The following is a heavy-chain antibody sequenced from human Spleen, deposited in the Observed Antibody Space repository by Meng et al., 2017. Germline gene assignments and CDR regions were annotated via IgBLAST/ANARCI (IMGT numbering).Heavy chain of an antibody. V-gene: IGHV3-13*04. J-gene: IGHJ4*02. CDR2: IGTAGDT. Sequence: ETLSLTCAASGFTFRSYDMHWVRQSTGKSLEWVSTIGTAGDTYYPGSVKGRFTISRENAKNSLYLQMNSLRAGDTAIYYCARGRYSSGWPYPLDYWGQGTLVTVSS. CDR3: ARGRYSSGWPYPLDY. CDR1: GFTFRSYD. D-gene: IGHD6-19*01.